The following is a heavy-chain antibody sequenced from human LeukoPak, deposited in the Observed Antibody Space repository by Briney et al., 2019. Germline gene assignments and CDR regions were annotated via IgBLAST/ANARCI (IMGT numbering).Heavy chain of an antibody. D-gene: IGHD3-22*01. Sequence: GGSLRLSCAASGFTFSNYAITWVRQAPGKGLEWVSSISGSGGRTYYADSVKGRFTISRDNSKNTLYLQMNSLRAEDTAVYYCAKDRRRDSSGYDYWGQGTLVTISS. CDR1: GFTFSNYA. V-gene: IGHV3-23*01. CDR2: ISGSGGRT. CDR3: AKDRRRDSSGYDY. J-gene: IGHJ4*02.